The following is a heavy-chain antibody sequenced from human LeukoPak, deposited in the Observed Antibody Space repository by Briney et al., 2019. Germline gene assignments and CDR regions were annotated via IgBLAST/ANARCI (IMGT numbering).Heavy chain of an antibody. Sequence: SETLSLTCAVSVYSISSGYSWGWFGQPPGKGLEWIGSIYHIGGPYYKPSLKSRVTISVDTSKNQFSLKLSCVTAADTAVYYCARPLLWFGEFVDAFDIWGQGTMVTVSS. CDR1: VYSISSGYS. CDR3: ARPLLWFGEFVDAFDI. CDR2: IYHIGGP. D-gene: IGHD3-10*01. V-gene: IGHV4-38-2*01. J-gene: IGHJ3*02.